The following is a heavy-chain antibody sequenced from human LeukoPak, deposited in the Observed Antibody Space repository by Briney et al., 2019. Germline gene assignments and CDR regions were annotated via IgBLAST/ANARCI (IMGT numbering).Heavy chain of an antibody. Sequence: PGGSLRLSCAASGFTFSSYAMSSVRQAPGKGLEWVSAISGSGGSTYYADSVKGRFTIPRHNSKNTLYLPMNSLRAEDQPVHCCSEEGRWQQLVRAVWGQGTLVTVSS. V-gene: IGHV3-23*01. CDR2: ISGSGGST. D-gene: IGHD6-13*01. J-gene: IGHJ4*02. CDR1: GFTFSSYA. CDR3: SEEGRWQQLVRAV.